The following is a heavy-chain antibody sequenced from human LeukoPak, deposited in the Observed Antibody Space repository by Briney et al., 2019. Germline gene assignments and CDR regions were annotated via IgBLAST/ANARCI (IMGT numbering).Heavy chain of an antibody. V-gene: IGHV3-23*01. CDR2: ISGSGGST. Sequence: PGGSLRLSCAASGFTFSSYAMSWVRQAPGKGLEWVSAISGSGGSTYYADSVKGRFTISRDNSKNTLYLQMNSLRAEDTAVYYCAKAGHQTLRGWRREYYFDYWGQGTLVTVSS. CDR1: GFTFSSYA. D-gene: IGHD6-19*01. J-gene: IGHJ4*02. CDR3: AKAGHQTLRGWRREYYFDY.